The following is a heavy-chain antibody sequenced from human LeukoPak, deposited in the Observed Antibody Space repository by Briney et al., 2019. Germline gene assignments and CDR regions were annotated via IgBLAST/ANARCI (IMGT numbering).Heavy chain of an antibody. Sequence: GGSLRLSCAASGFTFSSYSTNWVRQAPGKGLEWVSSISSSSSYIYYADSVKGRFTTSRDNAKNSLYLQMNSLRAEDTALYYCAKDSRGSGSCYYGMDVWGQGTTVTVSS. CDR1: GFTFSSYS. CDR3: AKDSRGSGSCYYGMDV. CDR2: ISSSSSYI. D-gene: IGHD3-10*01. J-gene: IGHJ6*02. V-gene: IGHV3-21*04.